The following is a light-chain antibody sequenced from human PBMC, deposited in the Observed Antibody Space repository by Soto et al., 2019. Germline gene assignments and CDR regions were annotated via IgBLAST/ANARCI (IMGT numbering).Light chain of an antibody. V-gene: IGKV1-27*01. Sequence: DIQMTQSPSSLSASVGDRVTITCRASQGISNYLAWYQQKPGKVPKLLIYAASTLQSGVPSRFSGSGSGTDFPLTISSLQPEDGATYYCQKYNSAPPTFGQGTRLEIK. J-gene: IGKJ5*01. CDR3: QKYNSAPPT. CDR2: AAS. CDR1: QGISNY.